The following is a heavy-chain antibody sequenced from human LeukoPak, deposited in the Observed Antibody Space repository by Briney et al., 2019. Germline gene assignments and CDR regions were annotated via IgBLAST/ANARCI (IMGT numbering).Heavy chain of an antibody. V-gene: IGHV3-30-3*01. CDR3: ARGDEYSSSFLPGPY. Sequence: PGGSLRLSCAGSGFTFNYFAIHWVRQAPGKGLEWVAVTSFDGSNKYYADSVKGRFTISRDNSKNTLYLQMNSLRAEDTAVYYCARGDEYSSSFLPGPYWGQGTLVTVSS. CDR2: TSFDGSNK. D-gene: IGHD6-6*01. J-gene: IGHJ4*02. CDR1: GFTFNYFA.